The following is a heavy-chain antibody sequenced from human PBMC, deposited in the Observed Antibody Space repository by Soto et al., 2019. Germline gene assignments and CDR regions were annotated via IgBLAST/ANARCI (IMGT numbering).Heavy chain of an antibody. Sequence: GASVEVSCKASGYTFTSYGSSWVRQAPGQGLEWMGWISAYNGNTNYAQKLQGRVTMTTDTSTSTAYMELRSLRSDDTAVYYCARLYPYYDILTGSQIYGFDFWGQGTMVTVSS. CDR1: GYTFTSYG. CDR3: ARLYPYYDILTGSQIYGFDF. D-gene: IGHD3-9*01. CDR2: ISAYNGNT. V-gene: IGHV1-18*01. J-gene: IGHJ3*01.